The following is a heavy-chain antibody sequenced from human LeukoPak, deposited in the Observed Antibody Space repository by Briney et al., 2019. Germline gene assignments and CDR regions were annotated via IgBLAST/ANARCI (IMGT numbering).Heavy chain of an antibody. CDR2: INHSGST. J-gene: IGHJ4*02. CDR1: GGSFSGYY. CDR3: ARGVRGYGDYEVRWFDY. V-gene: IGHV4-34*01. D-gene: IGHD4-17*01. Sequence: PETLSLTCAVYGGSFSGYYWSWIRQPPGKGLEWIGEINHSGSTNYNPSLKSRVTISVDTSKNQFSLKLSSVTAADTAVYYCARGVRGYGDYEVRWFDYWGQGTLVTVSS.